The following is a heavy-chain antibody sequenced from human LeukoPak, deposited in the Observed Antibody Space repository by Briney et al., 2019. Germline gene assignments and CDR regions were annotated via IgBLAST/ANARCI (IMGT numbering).Heavy chain of an antibody. CDR2: ISYDGSNK. CDR1: GFTFSSYG. J-gene: IGHJ4*02. D-gene: IGHD6-19*01. V-gene: IGHV3-30*03. Sequence: PGRSLRLSCAASGFTFSSYGMHWVRQAPGKGLEWVAVISYDGSNKYYADSVKGRFTISRDNSKNTLYLQMNSLRAEDTAVYYCARYVDSSGWLMSGYFDYWGQGTLVTVSS. CDR3: ARYVDSSGWLMSGYFDY.